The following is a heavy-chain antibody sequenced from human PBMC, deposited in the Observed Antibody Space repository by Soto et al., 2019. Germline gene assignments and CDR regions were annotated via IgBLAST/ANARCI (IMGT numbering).Heavy chain of an antibody. CDR2: ISGSGGST. J-gene: IGHJ5*02. CDR3: AKDGVPSSPSWGWCAP. CDR1: GFTFSSYA. V-gene: IGHV3-23*01. Sequence: EVQLLESGGGLVQPGGSLRLSCAASGFTFSSYAMSWVRQAPGKGLEWVSAISGSGGSTYYADSVKGRFTISRDNSKNPVYLQMNRLSAEDTAVYDCAKDGVPSSPSWGWCAPWGHGTLVTVSS. D-gene: IGHD2-2*01.